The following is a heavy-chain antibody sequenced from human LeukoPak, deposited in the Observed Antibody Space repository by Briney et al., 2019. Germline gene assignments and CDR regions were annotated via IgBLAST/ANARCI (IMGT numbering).Heavy chain of an antibody. CDR1: GYTFTSYD. D-gene: IGHD3-22*01. V-gene: IGHV1-8*03. Sequence: ASVKVSCKASGYTFTSYDINWVRQATGQGLEWMGWMNPNSGNTGYAQKFQGRVTITRNTSISTAYMELSRLRSDDTAVYYCARDKYYYDSSGYYYPLYWGQGTLVTVSS. J-gene: IGHJ4*02. CDR3: ARDKYYYDSSGYYYPLY. CDR2: MNPNSGNT.